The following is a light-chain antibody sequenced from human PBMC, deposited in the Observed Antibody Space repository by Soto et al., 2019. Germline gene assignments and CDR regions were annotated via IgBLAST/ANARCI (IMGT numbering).Light chain of an antibody. CDR2: DVS. CDR1: SSDVGGYNY. CDR3: SSYTSSSTSLVV. Sequence: QSALTQPASVSGSPGQSITISCTGTSSDVGGYNYVSWYQQHPGKAPKLMIYDVSNRPSGVSNRFSGSKSGNTASLTISGLQAEDEADYYCSSYTSSSTSLVVFGGGTKVNVL. V-gene: IGLV2-14*01. J-gene: IGLJ2*01.